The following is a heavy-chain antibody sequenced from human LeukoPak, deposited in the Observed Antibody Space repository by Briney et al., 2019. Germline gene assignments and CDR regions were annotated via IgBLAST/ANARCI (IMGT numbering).Heavy chain of an antibody. CDR3: AKDLFSGGSYYYFDC. V-gene: IGHV3-30*18. J-gene: IGHJ4*02. CDR2: ISYDGSNK. D-gene: IGHD1-26*01. CDR1: GFTFSSYG. Sequence: GRSLRLSCAASGFTFSSYGMHWVRQAPGKGLEWVALISYDGSNKYYTDSVKGRFTISRDNSKNTLYLQMNSLRAEDTAVYYCAKDLFSGGSYYYFDCWGQGTLVTVSS.